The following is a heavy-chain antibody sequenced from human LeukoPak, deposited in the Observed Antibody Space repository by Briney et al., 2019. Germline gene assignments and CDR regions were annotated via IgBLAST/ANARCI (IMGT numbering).Heavy chain of an antibody. CDR1: GGSISSYY. CDR2: IYHSGST. CDR3: ARAYRTGYSSGWFQH. V-gene: IGHV4-38-2*02. J-gene: IGHJ1*01. D-gene: IGHD6-19*01. Sequence: SETLSLTCTVSGGSISSYYWSWIRQPPGKGLEWIGSIYHSGSTYYNPSLKSRVTISVDTSKNQFSLKLSSVTAADTAVYYCARAYRTGYSSGWFQHWGQGTLVTVSS.